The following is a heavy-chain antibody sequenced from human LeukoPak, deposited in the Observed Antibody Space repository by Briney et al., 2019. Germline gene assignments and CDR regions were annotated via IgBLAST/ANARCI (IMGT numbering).Heavy chain of an antibody. CDR3: ARDLTDYYDSSGYYHPFEY. J-gene: IGHJ4*02. Sequence: SETLSLTCAGSGYSISSGYYWGWIRQPTGKGLEWIGSIYHSGSTYYNPSLKSRVTISVDTSKNQFSLKLSSVTAADTAVYYCARDLTDYYDSSGYYHPFEYWGQGTLVTVSS. D-gene: IGHD3-22*01. CDR1: GYSISSGYY. V-gene: IGHV4-38-2*02. CDR2: IYHSGST.